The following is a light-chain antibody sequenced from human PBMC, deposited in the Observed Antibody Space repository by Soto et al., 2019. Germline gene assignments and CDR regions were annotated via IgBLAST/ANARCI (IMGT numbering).Light chain of an antibody. CDR1: QSVLYSPNNKNY. CDR2: WAS. Sequence: DIVMTQSPDSLAVSLGERATINCKSSQSVLYSPNNKNYLSWYQQKPGQPPKLLIYWASTQESGVPDRFSGSGSGTDFPLTISSLQAEDVAFYYCQQYHSAPQSFGQATKVEIK. J-gene: IGKJ1*01. V-gene: IGKV4-1*01. CDR3: QQYHSAPQS.